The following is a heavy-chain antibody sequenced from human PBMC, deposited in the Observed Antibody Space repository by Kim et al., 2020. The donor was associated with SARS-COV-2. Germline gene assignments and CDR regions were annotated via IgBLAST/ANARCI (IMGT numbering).Heavy chain of an antibody. CDR3: ARDFYDIVVVPAATGAFDI. V-gene: IGHV3-30*01. Sequence: GRFTISRDNSKNTLYLQMNSLRAEDTAVYYCARDFYDIVVVPAATGAFDIWGQGTMVTVSS. J-gene: IGHJ3*02. D-gene: IGHD2-2*01.